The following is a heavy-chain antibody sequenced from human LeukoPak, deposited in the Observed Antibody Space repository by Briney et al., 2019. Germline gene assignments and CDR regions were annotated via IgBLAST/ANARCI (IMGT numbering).Heavy chain of an antibody. CDR1: GGSISSSSYY. Sequence: SETLSLTCTASGGSISSSSYYWGWIRQPPGKGLEWIGSIYYSGSTYYNPSLKSRVTISVDTSKNQFSLKLSSVTAADTAVYYCARDAGYCSSTSCHNWFDPWGQGTLATVSS. J-gene: IGHJ5*02. V-gene: IGHV4-39*07. CDR2: IYYSGST. D-gene: IGHD2-2*01. CDR3: ARDAGYCSSTSCHNWFDP.